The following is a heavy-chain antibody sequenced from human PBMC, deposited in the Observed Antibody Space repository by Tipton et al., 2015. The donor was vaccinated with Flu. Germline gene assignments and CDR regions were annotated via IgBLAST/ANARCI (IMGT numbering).Heavy chain of an antibody. V-gene: IGHV3-7*01. CDR2: IKDDGSEK. CDR1: GFTFDDSA. D-gene: IGHD5-12*01. Sequence: LSLTCAAAGFTFDDSAMLWVRQAPGKGLEWVANIKDDGSEKYYVDSLKGRFIISRDDAKNSLYLQMNSLRAEDTAVYYCARVGYLAFRDWGQGTLVAVSS. CDR3: ARVGYLAFRD. J-gene: IGHJ4*02.